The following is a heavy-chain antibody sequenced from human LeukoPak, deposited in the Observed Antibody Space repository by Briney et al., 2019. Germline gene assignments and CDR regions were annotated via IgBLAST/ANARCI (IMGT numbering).Heavy chain of an antibody. D-gene: IGHD3-10*01. Sequence: SVKVSCKASGGTFSSYAISWVRQAPGQGLEWMGRIIPIFGTAKYAQKFQGIVTITTDESTSTAYMELSSLRSEDAAVYYCADGSSGYFDYWGQGTLVTVSS. V-gene: IGHV1-69*05. CDR2: IIPIFGTA. CDR3: ADGSSGYFDY. J-gene: IGHJ4*02. CDR1: GGTFSSYA.